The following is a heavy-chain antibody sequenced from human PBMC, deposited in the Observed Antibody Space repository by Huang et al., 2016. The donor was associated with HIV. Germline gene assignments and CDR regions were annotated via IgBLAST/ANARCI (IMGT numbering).Heavy chain of an antibody. V-gene: IGHV2-5*02. J-gene: IGHJ4*02. CDR2: IYWDDDK. CDR3: TAGWGGYYPY. D-gene: IGHD3-3*01. CDR1: GFSLNTSGVA. Sequence: QITLKESGPTLVKPTQTLTLTCTFSGFSLNTSGVAVGWIRQPPGKALEWLALIYWDDDKRYRPSLKNRVTINKYTSKNQVVRTMTKLNPVDTATYFCTAGWGGYYPYWGQGALVTVSS.